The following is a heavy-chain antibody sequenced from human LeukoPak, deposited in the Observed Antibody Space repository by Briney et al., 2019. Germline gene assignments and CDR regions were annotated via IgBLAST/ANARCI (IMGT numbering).Heavy chain of an antibody. J-gene: IGHJ4*02. V-gene: IGHV3-23*01. CDR3: AKGHTDYGTGFDL. D-gene: IGHD3-16*01. CDR2: VSGGGVNT. Sequence: GGSLRLSCAASGFTFDTYAMSWVRPAPGKGVEWVSIVSGGGVNTYYVDSVRGRFTISRDNSKNTLYLQMNSLRVEDTAVYYCAKGHTDYGTGFDLWGQGTLLIVSS. CDR1: GFTFDTYA.